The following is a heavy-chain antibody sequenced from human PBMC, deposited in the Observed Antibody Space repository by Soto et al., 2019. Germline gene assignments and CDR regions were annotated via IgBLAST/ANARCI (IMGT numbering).Heavy chain of an antibody. CDR3: ARRQIPPPTEGAESARGGIDV. J-gene: IGHJ6*02. V-gene: IGHV3-33*01. CDR2: IWNDGNGY. Sequence: QVQLVESGGGVVQPGRSLRLSCAASGFNSNNYGMHWVRQAPGKGLEWVAVIWNDGNGYYYANSVKGRFTISRDNSKNTLYLRLSSLRAGDTAVYYCARRQIPPPTEGAESARGGIDVWGQGTKVTVSS. D-gene: IGHD1-26*01. CDR1: GFNSNNYG.